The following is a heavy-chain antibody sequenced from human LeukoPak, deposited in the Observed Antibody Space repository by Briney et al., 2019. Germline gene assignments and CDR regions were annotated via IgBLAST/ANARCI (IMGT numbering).Heavy chain of an antibody. Sequence: ASVKVSCKVSGYTLTELSTHWVRQAPGKGLEWMGGFDPEDGETIYAQKFQGRVTMTTDTSTSTAYMELRSLRSDDTAVYYCAGYGGNTDFDYWGQGTLVTVSS. V-gene: IGHV1-24*01. J-gene: IGHJ4*02. D-gene: IGHD4-23*01. CDR1: GYTLTELS. CDR2: FDPEDGET. CDR3: AGYGGNTDFDY.